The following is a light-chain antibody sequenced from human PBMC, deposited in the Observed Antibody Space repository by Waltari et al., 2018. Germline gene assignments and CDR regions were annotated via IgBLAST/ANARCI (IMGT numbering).Light chain of an antibody. Sequence: EIVLTQSPGTLSLSPGERATLSCRASQRVSRTLAWYQQKPGQAPRLLIYGASSRATDIPDRFSGSGSGTDFSLTISRLEPEDFAVYYCQHYVRLPATFGQGTKVEIK. J-gene: IGKJ1*01. CDR3: QHYVRLPAT. CDR2: GAS. V-gene: IGKV3-20*01. CDR1: QRVSRT.